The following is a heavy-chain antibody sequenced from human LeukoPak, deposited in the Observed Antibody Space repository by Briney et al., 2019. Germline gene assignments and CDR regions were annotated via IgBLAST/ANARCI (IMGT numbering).Heavy chain of an antibody. Sequence: GGSLRLSCAASGFTVSSNYMSWVRQAPGKGLEWVSVIYSGGSTYYADSVKGRFTISRDNSKNTLYLQMNSLRAEDTAVYYCASVALRLDAFDIWGQGTMVTVSS. CDR1: GFTVSSNY. V-gene: IGHV3-53*01. CDR3: ASVALRLDAFDI. CDR2: IYSGGST. J-gene: IGHJ3*02. D-gene: IGHD2-15*01.